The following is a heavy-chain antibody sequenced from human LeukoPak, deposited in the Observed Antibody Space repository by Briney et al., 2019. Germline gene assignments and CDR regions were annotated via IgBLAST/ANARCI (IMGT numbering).Heavy chain of an antibody. J-gene: IGHJ6*03. CDR2: ISSSSSDI. CDR3: ARADYGAYMDV. Sequence: GGSLTLSCAACGFTLRSYNMKGVRQARGGGGEGVSSISSSSSDIYYGDSVKGRFTISRDNSKNTLYLQMHSPRAQHTAVYYCARADYGAYMDVWGNGTPVTVSS. D-gene: IGHD4-17*01. CDR1: GFTLRSYN. V-gene: IGHV3-21*04.